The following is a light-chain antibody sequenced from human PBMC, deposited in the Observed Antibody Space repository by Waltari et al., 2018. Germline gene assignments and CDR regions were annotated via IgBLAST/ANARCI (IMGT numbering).Light chain of an antibody. Sequence: EIVVTQSPATLSVSPGERVTLSCRASQNVGTSLAWYQQKPGQTPRLLIFGAYSRDSGVPARSSGSGSGTDFTLAISSLQSEDFAVYYCQQYEDWPRHSFGGGTKVQIE. CDR1: QNVGTS. J-gene: IGKJ4*01. CDR3: QQYEDWPRHS. CDR2: GAY. V-gene: IGKV3-15*01.